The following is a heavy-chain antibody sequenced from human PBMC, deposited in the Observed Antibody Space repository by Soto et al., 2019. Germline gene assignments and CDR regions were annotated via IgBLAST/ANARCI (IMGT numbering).Heavy chain of an antibody. J-gene: IGHJ4*02. CDR3: ARHIAVPRTRGFDY. CDR1: GGSITTNW. CDR2: IYHSGTT. V-gene: IGHV4-4*02. D-gene: IGHD6-19*01. Sequence: QVHLQESGPGLVKPSGTLSLTCAVSGGSITTNWWSWVRQPPGKGLEWIGEIYHSGTTNYNPSLRGRVTISVDKSNNQCSLNLTSVTAADSAIDYCARHIAVPRTRGFDYWGQGTLVTVSS.